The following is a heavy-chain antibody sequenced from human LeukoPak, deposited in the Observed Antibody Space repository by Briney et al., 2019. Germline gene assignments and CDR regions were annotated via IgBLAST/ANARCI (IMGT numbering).Heavy chain of an antibody. V-gene: IGHV3-7*01. CDR3: ARDTWYYGMDV. J-gene: IGHJ6*02. Sequence: GGSLRLSCAASGFTFSSYWMNWVRQAPGKGLEWVANIKQDGSEKYYVDSVKGRFTISRDNAKNSPYLQMNSLRAEDTAVYYCARDTWYYGMDVWGQGTTVTVSS. CDR2: IKQDGSEK. CDR1: GFTFSSYW.